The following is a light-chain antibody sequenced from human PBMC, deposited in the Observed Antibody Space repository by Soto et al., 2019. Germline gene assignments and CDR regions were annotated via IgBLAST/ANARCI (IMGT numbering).Light chain of an antibody. J-gene: IGKJ1*01. Sequence: DMVRAESGLCVAVGAGHVTSIYCSSSQSLLHSNGYNYLDWYVQKPGQSPQLLIYLGSNRASGVPDRFSGSGSDTDFTVKLSRVEAEDAGVSYCMQALQTPPTFGQGTKVDIK. CDR1: QSLLHSNGYNY. CDR2: LGS. V-gene: IGKV2-28*01. CDR3: MQALQTPPT.